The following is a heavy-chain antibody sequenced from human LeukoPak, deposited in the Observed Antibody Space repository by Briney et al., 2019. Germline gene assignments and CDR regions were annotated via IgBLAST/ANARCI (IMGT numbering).Heavy chain of an antibody. CDR3: ARAPSYYYDSSGYSPFDY. V-gene: IGHV4-59*01. D-gene: IGHD3-22*01. J-gene: IGHJ4*02. CDR2: IYYSGST. CDR1: GGSISSYY. Sequence: PSGTLSLTCTVSGGSISSYYWSWIRQPPGKGLEWIGYIYYSGSTNYNPSLKSRVTISVDTSKNQFSLKLSSVTAADTAVYYCARAPSYYYDSSGYSPFDYWGQGTLVTVSS.